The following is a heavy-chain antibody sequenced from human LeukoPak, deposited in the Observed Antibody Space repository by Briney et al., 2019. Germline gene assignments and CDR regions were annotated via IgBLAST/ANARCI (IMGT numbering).Heavy chain of an antibody. J-gene: IGHJ5*02. CDR3: ARDGAITIFGVVPYNWFDP. D-gene: IGHD3-3*01. CDR2: IIPIFGTA. Sequence: GSSVKVSCTASGGTFSSYAISWVRQAPGQGLEWMGGIIPIFGTANYAQKFQGRVTITADESTSTAYMELSSLRSEDTAVYYCARDGAITIFGVVPYNWFDPWGQGTLVTVSS. CDR1: GGTFSSYA. V-gene: IGHV1-69*01.